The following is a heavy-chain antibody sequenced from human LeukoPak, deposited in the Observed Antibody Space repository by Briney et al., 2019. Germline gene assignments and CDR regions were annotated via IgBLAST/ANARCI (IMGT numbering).Heavy chain of an antibody. J-gene: IGHJ4*02. D-gene: IGHD6-13*01. CDR1: GGSISSSSYY. Sequence: SETLSLTCTVSGGSISSSSYYWGWIRQPPGKGLEWIGSIYHSGSTYYNPSLKSRVTISVDTSKNQFSLKLSSVTAADTAVYYCASSIAAAGSPGSNDYWGQGTLVTVSS. V-gene: IGHV4-39*07. CDR3: ASSIAAAGSPGSNDY. CDR2: IYHSGST.